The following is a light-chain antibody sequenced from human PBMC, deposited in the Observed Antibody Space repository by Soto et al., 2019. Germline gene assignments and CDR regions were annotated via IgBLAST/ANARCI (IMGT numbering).Light chain of an antibody. CDR2: EVT. CDR1: SGDIHDYKF. J-gene: IGLJ1*01. CDR3: TSYARSGYV. Sequence: SPLTQPASVTGCHGQSISISWAGTSGDIHDYKFVSWYQQHPGKAPKLIIYEVTRRPSGVSDRFSGSKSGNMASLTISGLQAEDEADYYCTSYARSGYVFGTGTKATVL. V-gene: IGLV2-14*01.